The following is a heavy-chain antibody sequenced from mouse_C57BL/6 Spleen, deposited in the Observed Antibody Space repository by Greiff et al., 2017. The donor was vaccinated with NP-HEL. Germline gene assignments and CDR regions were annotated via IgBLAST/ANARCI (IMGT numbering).Heavy chain of an antibody. Sequence: QVQLKQPGAELVKPGASVKMSCKASGYTFTSYWITWVKQRPGQGLEWIGDIYPGSGSTNYNEKFKSKATLTVDTSSSTAYMQLSSLTSKDSAVYDFARGNYYGSSYYFDYWGQGTTLTVSS. D-gene: IGHD1-1*01. CDR3: ARGNYYGSSYYFDY. CDR2: IYPGSGST. V-gene: IGHV1-55*01. CDR1: GYTFTSYW. J-gene: IGHJ2*01.